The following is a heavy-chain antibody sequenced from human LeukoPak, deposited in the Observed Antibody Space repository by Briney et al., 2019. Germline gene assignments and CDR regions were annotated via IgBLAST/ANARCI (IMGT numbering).Heavy chain of an antibody. CDR2: INSDGCST. CDR1: GFTFSSYW. V-gene: IGHV3-74*01. CDR3: ARAPVLLWFGEVDY. D-gene: IGHD3-10*01. Sequence: PGGSLRLSXAASGFTFSSYWMHWVRQAPGKGLVWVSRINSDGCSTSYADSVKGRFTISRDNAKNTLYLQMNSLRAEDTAVYYCARAPVLLWFGEVDYWGQGTLVTVSS. J-gene: IGHJ4*02.